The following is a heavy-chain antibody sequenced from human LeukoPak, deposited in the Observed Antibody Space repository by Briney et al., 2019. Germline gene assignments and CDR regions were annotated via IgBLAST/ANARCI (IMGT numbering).Heavy chain of an antibody. CDR3: ARDGAGGLVIYSVDYMDV. CDR2: IIPIFGTA. D-gene: IGHD3-9*01. V-gene: IGHV1-69*06. CDR1: GGTFISYA. Sequence: ASVKVSCKASGGTFISYAISWVRQAPGQGLEWMGGIIPIFGTANYAQKFQGRVTITADKSTSTAYMELRSLRSDDTAVYYCARDGAGGLVIYSVDYMDVWGKGTTVTVSS. J-gene: IGHJ6*03.